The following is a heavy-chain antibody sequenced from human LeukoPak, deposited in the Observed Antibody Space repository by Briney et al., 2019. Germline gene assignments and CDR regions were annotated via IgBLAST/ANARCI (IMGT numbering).Heavy chain of an antibody. V-gene: IGHV3-74*01. CDR3: TRRGAASDAFDI. D-gene: IGHD3-16*01. CDR2: IKYGGSST. CDR1: GFTFSSYW. Sequence: GGSLRLSCAASGFTFSSYWMHWVRQAPGKGLVWVSRIKYGGSSTNYADSVTGRFTISRDNAKNTLYLQMNSLRAEDTAVYYCTRRGAASDAFDIWGQGTMVTVSS. J-gene: IGHJ3*02.